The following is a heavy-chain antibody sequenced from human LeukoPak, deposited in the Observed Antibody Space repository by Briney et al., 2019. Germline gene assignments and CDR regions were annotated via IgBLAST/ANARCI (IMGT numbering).Heavy chain of an antibody. CDR2: ISAYYGTT. CDR1: GYTFSRYG. V-gene: IGHV1-18*01. D-gene: IGHD4-17*01. J-gene: IGHJ4*02. Sequence: ASVKVSCKASGYTFSRYGISWVRQAPGQGLEWMGWISAYYGTTKYAQRLQGRVTMTTDTSTSTAYMELRSLRSDDAAVYYCARESDYGDYSYYFDYWGQGTLVTVSS. CDR3: ARESDYGDYSYYFDY.